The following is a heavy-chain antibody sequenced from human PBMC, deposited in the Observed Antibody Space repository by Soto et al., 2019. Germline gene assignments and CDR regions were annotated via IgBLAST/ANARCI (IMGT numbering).Heavy chain of an antibody. J-gene: IGHJ4*02. Sequence: SGPTLVNPTQTLTLTCTFSGFSINTNGVGVAWIRQPPGKALEWLAFIYWTDDKRYSTSLKNRLTITKDTSKNQVVLTMTNMDPEDTATYYCAYSTRASGCSGGNCYLFDYWGQGTLVTVSS. V-gene: IGHV2-5*01. D-gene: IGHD2-15*01. CDR1: GFSINTNGVG. CDR2: IYWTDDK. CDR3: AYSTRASGCSGGNCYLFDY.